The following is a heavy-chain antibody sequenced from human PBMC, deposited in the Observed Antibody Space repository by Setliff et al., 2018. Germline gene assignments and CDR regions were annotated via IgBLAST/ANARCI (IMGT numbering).Heavy chain of an antibody. V-gene: IGHV4-34*12. Sequence: SETLSLTCAVYGGSFSGYYWSWIRQPPGKRLEWIGEIIHTGSINYNPSLKSRVTISMDTSKNQFSLRVSSVTAADTAVYYCARPLGASYYFDYWGQGTLVTVS. CDR1: GGSFSGYY. CDR3: ARPLGASYYFDY. J-gene: IGHJ4*02. D-gene: IGHD3-16*01. CDR2: IIHTGSI.